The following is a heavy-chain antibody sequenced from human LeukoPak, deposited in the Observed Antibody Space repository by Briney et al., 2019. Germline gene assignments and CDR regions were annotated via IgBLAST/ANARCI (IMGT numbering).Heavy chain of an antibody. CDR3: AGDYYYDSSGRY. CDR1: GGSISSSSYY. Sequence: PSETLSLTCTVSGGSISSSSYYWGWIRQPPGKGLEWIGSIYYSGSTYYNPSLKSRVTISVDTSKNQFSLKLSSVTAADTAVYYCAGDYYYDSSGRYWGQGTLVTVSS. V-gene: IGHV4-39*02. J-gene: IGHJ4*02. CDR2: IYYSGST. D-gene: IGHD3-22*01.